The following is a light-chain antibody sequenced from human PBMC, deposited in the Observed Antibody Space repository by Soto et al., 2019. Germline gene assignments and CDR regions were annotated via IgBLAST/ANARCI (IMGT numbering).Light chain of an antibody. J-gene: IGKJ2*03. CDR1: QSISSW. V-gene: IGKV1-5*03. CDR3: EQYNSYSQS. CDR2: KAY. Sequence: DIQMTQAPSTLSASVGDRVTITCRARQSISSWLAWYQQKPGKAPNLLLYKAYRLESGVPSRFSGSGSGTEITLTNSSLQPDDFGTFYCEQYNSYSQSFRQGTKLEIK.